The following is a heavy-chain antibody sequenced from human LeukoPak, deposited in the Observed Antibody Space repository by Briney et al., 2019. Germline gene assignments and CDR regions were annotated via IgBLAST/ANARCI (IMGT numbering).Heavy chain of an antibody. V-gene: IGHV4-39*07. CDR2: IYYSGST. Sequence: SETLSLTCTVSGGSISSSSYYWGWIRQPPGKGLEWIGSIYYSGSTYYNPSLKSRVTISVDTSKNRFSLKLSSVTAADTAVYYCARDRAYCSGGSCYPPDWFDPWGQGTLVTVSS. CDR1: GGSISSSSYY. J-gene: IGHJ5*02. CDR3: ARDRAYCSGGSCYPPDWFDP. D-gene: IGHD2-15*01.